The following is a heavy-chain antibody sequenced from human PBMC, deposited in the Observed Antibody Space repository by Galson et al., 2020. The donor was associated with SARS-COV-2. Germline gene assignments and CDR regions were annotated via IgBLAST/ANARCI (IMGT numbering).Heavy chain of an antibody. J-gene: IGHJ4*02. CDR3: ARDLGRYGEVPS. V-gene: IGHV3-66*01. Sequence: FVKGRFTISRDNSQNTLYLQMNSLRAEDTAVYYCARDLGRYGEVPSGGQGTLVTVAS. D-gene: IGHD3-16*01.